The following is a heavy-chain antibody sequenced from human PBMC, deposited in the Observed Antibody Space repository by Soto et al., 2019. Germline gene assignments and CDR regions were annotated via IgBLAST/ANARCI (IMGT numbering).Heavy chain of an antibody. CDR2: ISAYNGNT. Sequence: ASVKISGKASGYTFTSYGISWVRQAPGQGLEWMGWISAYNGNTNYAQKLQGRVTMTTDTSTSTAYMEPRSLRSDDTAVYYCARGYYYGSGSYPPGGMDVWGQGTTVTVSS. V-gene: IGHV1-18*01. D-gene: IGHD3-10*01. CDR1: GYTFTSYG. CDR3: ARGYYYGSGSYPPGGMDV. J-gene: IGHJ6*02.